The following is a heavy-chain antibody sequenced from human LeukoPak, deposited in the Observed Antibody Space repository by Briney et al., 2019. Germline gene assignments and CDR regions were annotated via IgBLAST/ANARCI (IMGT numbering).Heavy chain of an antibody. J-gene: IGHJ4*02. CDR1: GFTFSYYW. CDR3: LRWYDF. CDR2: INGDGTKI. Sequence: GGSLRLSCAASGFTFSYYWMHWVRQTPGKGLVWVSRINGDGTKIGYADSVRGRFTISRDNAKNTLYLQMNSLRAEDTAVYYCLRWYDFWGQGTLVTASP. D-gene: IGHD4-23*01. V-gene: IGHV3-74*01.